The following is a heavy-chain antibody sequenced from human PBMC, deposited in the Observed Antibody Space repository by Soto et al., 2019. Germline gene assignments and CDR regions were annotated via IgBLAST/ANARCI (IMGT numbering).Heavy chain of an antibody. Sequence: EVQLLESGGGLVQPGGSLRLSCAASGFTFRVYAMSWVRQAPGKGLEWVSTISHTGVDTFYADSVRGRFTISRDNSNNTLFLQMNRLRTEDTAVYFCAKDRRKGQLVPYFDSWGQGTLVPVSS. CDR2: ISHTGVDT. J-gene: IGHJ4*02. CDR3: AKDRRKGQLVPYFDS. CDR1: GFTFRVYA. V-gene: IGHV3-23*01. D-gene: IGHD6-6*01.